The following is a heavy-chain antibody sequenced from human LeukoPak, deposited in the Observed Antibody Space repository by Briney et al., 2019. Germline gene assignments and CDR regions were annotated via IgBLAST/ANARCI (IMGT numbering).Heavy chain of an antibody. D-gene: IGHD2-2*01. V-gene: IGHV3-48*03. CDR1: GFTFSSYE. CDR3: ARDGVVPAADFDY. CDR2: ISSSGSTI. J-gene: IGHJ4*02. Sequence: GGSLRLSCAASGFTFSSYEMNWVRQAPGKGLEWVSDISSSGSTIYYADSVKGRFTISRDNAKNSLYLQMNSLRAEDTAVYYCARDGVVPAADFDYSGQGTLVTVSS.